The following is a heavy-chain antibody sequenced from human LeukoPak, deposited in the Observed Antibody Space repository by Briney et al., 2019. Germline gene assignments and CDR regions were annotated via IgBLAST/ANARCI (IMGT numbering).Heavy chain of an antibody. CDR3: AREYSTGWGSFDP. Sequence: KTSETLSLTCTVSGGSISPYYWSWIRQPAGKGLEWIGRIYISGSTNYNPSLKSRVTMSVDTSKNQFSLNLSSVTAADTAVYYCAREYSTGWGSFDPWGQGTLVTVSS. CDR1: GGSISPYY. CDR2: IYISGST. V-gene: IGHV4-4*07. J-gene: IGHJ5*02. D-gene: IGHD6-19*01.